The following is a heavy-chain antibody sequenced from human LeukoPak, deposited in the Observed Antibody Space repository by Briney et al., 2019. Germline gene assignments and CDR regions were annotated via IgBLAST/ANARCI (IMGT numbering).Heavy chain of an antibody. D-gene: IGHD3/OR15-3a*01. Sequence: GGSLRLSCAASGFTFSTYSMNWVRQAPGKGLEWVAVISYDGSNKFYSDSVKGRFTISRDNSQNTLYVQMDSLRDEDTAVYYCARDWTGTPDYWGQGTLITVSS. V-gene: IGHV3-30*03. J-gene: IGHJ4*02. CDR2: ISYDGSNK. CDR1: GFTFSTYS. CDR3: ARDWTGTPDY.